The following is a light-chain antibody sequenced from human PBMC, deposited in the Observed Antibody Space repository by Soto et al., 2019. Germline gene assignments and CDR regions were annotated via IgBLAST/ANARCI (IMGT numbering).Light chain of an antibody. CDR2: AAS. V-gene: IGKV1-39*01. CDR3: LQSYSTPWT. CDR1: QTISSW. J-gene: IGKJ1*01. Sequence: DIQMTQSPSTLSGSVGDRVTVTCRASQTISSWLAWYQQKPGKAPKLLIYAASSLQSGVPSRFSGSGSATEFTLTISSLQPEDFATYYCLQSYSTPWTFGRGTKVDIK.